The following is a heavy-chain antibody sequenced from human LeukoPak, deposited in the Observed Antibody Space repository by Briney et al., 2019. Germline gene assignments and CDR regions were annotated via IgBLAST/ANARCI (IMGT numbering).Heavy chain of an antibody. Sequence: GESRRISCKGSGYSFTSYWISWVRQMPGKGLEWMGRIDPTDSYTNYNPSFQGHVTMSVDKSISTVYLQWSSLRASDTAMYYCARHGYCTTTSCYGDNDYWGQGTLVTVSS. CDR1: GYSFTSYW. CDR2: IDPTDSYT. J-gene: IGHJ4*02. V-gene: IGHV5-10-1*01. D-gene: IGHD2-2*03. CDR3: ARHGYCTTTSCYGDNDY.